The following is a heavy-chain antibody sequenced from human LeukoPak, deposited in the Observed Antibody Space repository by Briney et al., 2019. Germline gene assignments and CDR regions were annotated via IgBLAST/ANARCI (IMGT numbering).Heavy chain of an antibody. Sequence: GRSLRLSCAASGFTFSGYAMHWVRQAPGKGLEWVAVISFDGSAEYYPDSLKGRFTISRDDSKSTLYLHMISLRAEDTAVYYCARLDYWGQGTLVTVSS. CDR1: GFTFSGYA. CDR2: ISFDGSAE. CDR3: ARLDY. V-gene: IGHV3-30*04. J-gene: IGHJ4*02.